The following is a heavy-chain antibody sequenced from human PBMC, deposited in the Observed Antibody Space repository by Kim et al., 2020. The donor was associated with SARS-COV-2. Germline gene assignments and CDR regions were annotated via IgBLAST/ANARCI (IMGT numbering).Heavy chain of an antibody. CDR1: GFTVSSNY. D-gene: IGHD6-6*01. J-gene: IGHJ4*02. Sequence: GGSLRLSCAASGFTVSSNYMSWVRQAPGKGLEWVSVIYSGGTIHYADSVKGRFTISRDNSENMVYLQMNSLRAEDTAVYYCVRAVRGYYFDYWGQGTLVTVSS. CDR2: IYSGGTI. CDR3: VRAVRGYYFDY. V-gene: IGHV3-66*01.